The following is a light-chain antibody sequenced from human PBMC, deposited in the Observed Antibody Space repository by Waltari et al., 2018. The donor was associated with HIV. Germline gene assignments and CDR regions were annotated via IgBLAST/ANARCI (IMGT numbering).Light chain of an antibody. J-gene: IGLJ1*01. Sequence: QPALTQPPSVSGSPGQSVTISCTGTSSDVGSYNRVSWYQQFPGTPPKLMIYEVRNRPSGVPDRFSGSKSGNTASLTISGLQAEDEADYYCNSYTSSDSFVFGTGTKVNVL. CDR2: EVR. V-gene: IGLV2-18*02. CDR1: SSDVGSYNR. CDR3: NSYTSSDSFV.